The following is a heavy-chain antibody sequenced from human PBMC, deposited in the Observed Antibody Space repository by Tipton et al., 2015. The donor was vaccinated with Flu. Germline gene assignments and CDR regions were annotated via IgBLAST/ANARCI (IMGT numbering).Heavy chain of an antibody. J-gene: IGHJ4*02. CDR1: GFTFHDAW. D-gene: IGHD3-9*01. CDR3: ISDVGVSRYAG. CDR2: ILSKTDGGTT. Sequence: SLRLSCTASGFTFHDAWMSWVRQAPGKGLEWVGRILSKTDGGTTDYAAPVKGRFTISRDDSKNTVYLQMNSLKTEDTAMYYCISDVGVSRYAGWGQGTLVTVSS. V-gene: IGHV3-15*01.